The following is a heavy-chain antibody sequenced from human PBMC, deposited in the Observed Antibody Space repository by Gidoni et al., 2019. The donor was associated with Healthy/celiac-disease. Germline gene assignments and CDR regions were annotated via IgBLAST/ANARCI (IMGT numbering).Heavy chain of an antibody. V-gene: IGHV3-30-3*01. D-gene: IGHD2-15*01. Sequence: QVQLVESGGGVVQPGRSLRLSCAASGFTFSSYAMHWVRQAPGKGLEWVAVISYDGSNKYYADSVKGRFTISRDNSKNTLYLQMNSLRAEDTAVYYCAREFQWSYWVQGTLVTVSS. CDR1: GFTFSSYA. CDR2: ISYDGSNK. CDR3: AREFQWSY. J-gene: IGHJ4*02.